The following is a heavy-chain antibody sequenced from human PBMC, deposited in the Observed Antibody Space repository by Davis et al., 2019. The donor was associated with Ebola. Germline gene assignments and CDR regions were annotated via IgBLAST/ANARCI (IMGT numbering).Heavy chain of an antibody. Sequence: GESLKISCAASGFTFSSYSMNWVRQAPGKGLEWVSSISSSSSYIYYADSVKGRFTISRDNAKNSLYLQMNSLRDEDTAVYYCARETYYYDSSGAPFDYWGQGTLVTVSS. D-gene: IGHD3-22*01. CDR1: GFTFSSYS. CDR3: ARETYYYDSSGAPFDY. CDR2: ISSSSSYI. V-gene: IGHV3-21*01. J-gene: IGHJ4*02.